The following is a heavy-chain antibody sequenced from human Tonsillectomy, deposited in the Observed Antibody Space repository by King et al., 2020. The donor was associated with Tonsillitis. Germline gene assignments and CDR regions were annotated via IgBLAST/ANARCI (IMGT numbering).Heavy chain of an antibody. Sequence: VQLVESGGGVVQPGTSLRLSCAASGFTFSTYGIHWVRQAPGKGLEWVAVISYDGSNKYYADSVKGRFTISRDNSKNTLYLQMDSLRAEDTAVYYCANGGTKRNGGPQNFDHGGEGTL. CDR2: ISYDGSNK. D-gene: IGHD1/OR15-1a*01. V-gene: IGHV3-30*18. CDR3: ANGGTKRNGGPQNFDH. CDR1: GFTFSTYG. J-gene: IGHJ5*02.